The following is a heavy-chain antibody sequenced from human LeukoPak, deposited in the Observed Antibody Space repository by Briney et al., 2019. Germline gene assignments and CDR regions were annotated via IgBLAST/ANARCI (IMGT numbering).Heavy chain of an antibody. D-gene: IGHD3-22*01. CDR3: ARGRGFSGYYYY. CDR1: GGSFSGYY. CDR2: INHRGST. Sequence: SETLSLTCAVYGGSFSGYYWSWIRQPPGKGLEWIGEINHRGSTNYNPSLKSRVTISVDTSKNQFSLKLSSVTAADTAVYYCARGRGFSGYYYYWGQGTLVTVSS. J-gene: IGHJ4*02. V-gene: IGHV4-34*01.